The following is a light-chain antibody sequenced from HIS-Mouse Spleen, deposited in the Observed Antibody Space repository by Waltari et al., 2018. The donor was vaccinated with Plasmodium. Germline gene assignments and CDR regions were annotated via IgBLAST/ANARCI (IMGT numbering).Light chain of an antibody. V-gene: IGKV1-5*03. Sequence: DIQMTQSPSTLSASVGDRVTITCRASQSISSWLAWYQQKPGKAPKLLIYKASSLESGVPSRVSGSGSETEFILTISSLQPDYFATYYSQKYNSYWTFGQGTKVEIK. CDR1: QSISSW. CDR3: QKYNSYWT. CDR2: KAS. J-gene: IGKJ1*01.